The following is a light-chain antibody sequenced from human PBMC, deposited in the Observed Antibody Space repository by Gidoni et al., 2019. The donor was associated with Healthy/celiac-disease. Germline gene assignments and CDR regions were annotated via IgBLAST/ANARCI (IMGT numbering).Light chain of an antibody. CDR2: GNS. Sequence: SVLTQPPSVSGAPGQRVTISCTGSSSNIGAGYDVHWYQQLPGTAPNLLIYGNSNRPSGVPDRFSGSKSGTSASLAITGLQAEDEADYYCQSYDSSLSEVFGGGTKLTVL. V-gene: IGLV1-40*01. CDR1: SSNIGAGYD. J-gene: IGLJ3*02. CDR3: QSYDSSLSEV.